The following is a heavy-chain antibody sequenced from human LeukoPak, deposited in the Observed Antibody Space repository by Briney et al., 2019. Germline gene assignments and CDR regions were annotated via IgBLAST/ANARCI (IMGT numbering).Heavy chain of an antibody. Sequence: GGSLRLSCAASGFTFSSYGMHWVRQAPGKGLEWVAVIWYDGSNKYHADSVKGRFTISSDNSKNTLYLQMNSLRAEDTAVYYCARELVDSSSSFDYWGQGTLVTVSS. CDR3: ARELVDSSSSFDY. CDR2: IWYDGSNK. D-gene: IGHD3-22*01. J-gene: IGHJ4*02. CDR1: GFTFSSYG. V-gene: IGHV3-33*01.